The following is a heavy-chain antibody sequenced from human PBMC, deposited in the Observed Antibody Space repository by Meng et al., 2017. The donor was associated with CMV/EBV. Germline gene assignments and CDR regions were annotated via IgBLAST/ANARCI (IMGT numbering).Heavy chain of an antibody. J-gene: IGHJ4*02. CDR2: IYSGGST. V-gene: IGHV3-66*02. Sequence: RLSCAASGFTVSSNYMSWVRQAPGEGLEWVSVIYSGGSTYYADSVKGRFTISRDNSKNTLYLQMNSLRAEDTAVYYCARDFAGPFDYWGQGTLVTVSS. CDR1: GFTVSSNY. CDR3: ARDFAGPFDY. D-gene: IGHD1-1*01.